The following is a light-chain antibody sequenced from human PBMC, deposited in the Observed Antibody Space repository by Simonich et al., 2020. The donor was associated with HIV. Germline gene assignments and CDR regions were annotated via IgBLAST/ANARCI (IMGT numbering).Light chain of an antibody. CDR3: QQYTNWPLT. CDR2: GAS. Sequence: EIVLTQSPGTLSLSPGERATLSCRASQSVSSSYLAWYQQKPGQAPRLLMHGASTRASGIPARFSGSGSGTEFTLTISSLQSEDFAVYHCQQYTNWPLTFGGGTKVEIK. V-gene: IGKV3-15*01. J-gene: IGKJ4*01. CDR1: QSVSSSY.